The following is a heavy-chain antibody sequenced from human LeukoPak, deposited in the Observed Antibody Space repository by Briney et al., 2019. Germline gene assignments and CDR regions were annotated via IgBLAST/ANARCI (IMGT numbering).Heavy chain of an antibody. Sequence: PSETLSLTCAVYGGSFSDYYWAWIRQSPGKGLEWIGQINHSGTTNYNPSLKSRVTISVDRSKNQFSLKLSSVTAADTAVYYCARGDDILTGYYISKAFDIWGQGTMVTVSS. CDR1: GGSFSDYY. J-gene: IGHJ3*02. V-gene: IGHV4-34*01. CDR3: ARGDDILTGYYISKAFDI. CDR2: INHSGTT. D-gene: IGHD3-9*01.